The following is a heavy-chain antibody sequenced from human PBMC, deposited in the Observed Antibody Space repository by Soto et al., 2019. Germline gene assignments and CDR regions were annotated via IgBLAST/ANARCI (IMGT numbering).Heavy chain of an antibody. CDR3: ARDRGIAGPPRPYYEYGMDV. CDR1: GGTFSSYA. J-gene: IGHJ6*02. CDR2: IIPIFGTA. D-gene: IGHD6-13*01. V-gene: IGHV1-69*12. Sequence: QVQLVQSGAEVKKPGSSVKVSCKASGGTFSSYAISWVRQAPGQGLEWMGGIIPIFGTANYAQKFQGRVTMTAEVTTSTDSMKLSSLRSEDTAVYYCARDRGIAGPPRPYYEYGMDVWGQGTTVTVSS.